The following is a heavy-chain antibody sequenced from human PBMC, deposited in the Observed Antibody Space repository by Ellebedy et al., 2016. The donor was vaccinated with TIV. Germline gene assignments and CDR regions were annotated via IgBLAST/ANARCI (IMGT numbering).Heavy chain of an antibody. J-gene: IGHJ4*02. CDR2: IDPNDPRESYK. Sequence: GESLKISCAGSGYNFALYWISWVRQPPGKGLEWMGTIDPNDPRESYKSYSPSFQGHVSISADKSISTAYLQWSSLKASDTAVYYCARHELGSNAAFDSWGQGTLVTVSS. CDR1: GYNFALYW. V-gene: IGHV5-10-1*01. D-gene: IGHD7-27*01. CDR3: ARHELGSNAAFDS.